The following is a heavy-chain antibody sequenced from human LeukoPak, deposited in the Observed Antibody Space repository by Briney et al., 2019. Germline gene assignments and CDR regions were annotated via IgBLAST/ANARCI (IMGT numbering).Heavy chain of an antibody. Sequence: GGSLRLSCAASGFSFSSHNMNWVRQVPGKGLEWIPFISSTGDTTYYGDSVQGRLTISRDNAKNSVYLQMDSLRAEDTAMYYCARDGGYSYGAPIDYWGQGILVTVSS. J-gene: IGHJ4*02. CDR1: GFSFSSHN. D-gene: IGHD5-18*01. CDR2: ISSTGDTT. CDR3: ARDGGYSYGAPIDY. V-gene: IGHV3-48*04.